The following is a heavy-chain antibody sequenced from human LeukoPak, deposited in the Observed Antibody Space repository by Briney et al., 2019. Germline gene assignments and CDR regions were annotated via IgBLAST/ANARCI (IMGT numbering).Heavy chain of an antibody. Sequence: SETLSLTCAVYGGSFSGYYWSWIRQPPGKGLEWIGEINHSGSTNYNPSLKSRVTISVDTSKNQFSLKLSSVTAADTAVYYCATAVAEYWFDPWGQGTLVTVSS. V-gene: IGHV4-34*01. CDR2: INHSGST. CDR3: ATAVAEYWFDP. CDR1: GGSFSGYY. D-gene: IGHD6-19*01. J-gene: IGHJ5*02.